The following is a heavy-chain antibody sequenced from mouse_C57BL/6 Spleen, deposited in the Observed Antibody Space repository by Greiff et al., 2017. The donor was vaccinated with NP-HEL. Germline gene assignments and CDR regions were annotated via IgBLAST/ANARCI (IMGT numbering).Heavy chain of an antibody. CDR2: IDPSDSYT. J-gene: IGHJ4*01. D-gene: IGHD2-2*01. Sequence: QVQLQQPGAELVMPGASVKLSCKASGYTFTSYWMHWVKQRPGQGLEWIGEIDPSDSYTNYNQKFKGKTTLTVDKSSSTAYMQLSSLTSEDSAVYYCARRGVTTEAGYAMDYWGQGTSVTVSS. V-gene: IGHV1-69*01. CDR1: GYTFTSYW. CDR3: ARRGVTTEAGYAMDY.